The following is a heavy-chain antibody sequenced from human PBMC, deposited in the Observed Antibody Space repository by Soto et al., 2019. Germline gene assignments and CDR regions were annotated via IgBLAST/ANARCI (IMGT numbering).Heavy chain of an antibody. CDR3: ARNMDYYYGRGSGNGHGV. Sequence: QVQLVQSGAEVKEPGDSVRVSCEASGYTFTAYYIHWVRQAPGHGLEWMGWINPKFGDTTYAQDFQGRVSMTRDMSISTVYMDLSSLTSDDTAIYYCARNMDYYYGRGSGNGHGVWGQGTTVTVFS. V-gene: IGHV1-2*02. CDR2: INPKFGDT. CDR1: GYTFTAYY. J-gene: IGHJ6*02. D-gene: IGHD3-10*02.